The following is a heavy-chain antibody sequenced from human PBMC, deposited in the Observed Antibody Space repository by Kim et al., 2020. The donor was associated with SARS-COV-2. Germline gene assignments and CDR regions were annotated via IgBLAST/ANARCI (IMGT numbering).Heavy chain of an antibody. V-gene: IGHV4-34*01. CDR1: GGSFSGYY. D-gene: IGHD3-10*01. J-gene: IGHJ4*02. Sequence: SETLSLTCAVYGGSFSGYYWSWIRQPPGKGLEWIGEINHSGSTNYNPSLKSRVTTSVDTSKNQCSLKLSSVTAADTAVYYCARGPYYYYGSGSYRPAFDYWGQGTLVTVSS. CDR3: ARGPYYYYGSGSYRPAFDY. CDR2: INHSGST.